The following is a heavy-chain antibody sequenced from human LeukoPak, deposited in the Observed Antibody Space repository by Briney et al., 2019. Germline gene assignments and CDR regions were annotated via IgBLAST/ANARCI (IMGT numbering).Heavy chain of an antibody. CDR3: TRFVYSSRASWFDP. J-gene: IGHJ5*02. CDR2: ISGSGST. V-gene: IGHV3-23*01. D-gene: IGHD6-19*01. Sequence: PGGSLRLSCAASGFTFSSHGMSWVRQAPGKGLEWVSAISGSGSTYHADSVKGRFTISRDIFKNTLYLQMNSLRAEDTAVYYCTRFVYSSRASWFDPWGQGTLVTVSS. CDR1: GFTFSSHG.